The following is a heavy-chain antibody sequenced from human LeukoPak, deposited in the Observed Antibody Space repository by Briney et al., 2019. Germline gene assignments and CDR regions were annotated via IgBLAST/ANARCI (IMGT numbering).Heavy chain of an antibody. CDR1: GYTFTGYY. CDR2: INPNSGGT. CDR3: ARATGIAVAGTFDY. Sequence: ASVKVSCKASGYTFTGYYMHWVRQAPGQGLEWMGWINPNSGGTNYAQKFQGRVTMTRDTSISTAYMVLSRLRSDDTAVYYCARATGIAVAGTFDYWGQGTLVTVS. J-gene: IGHJ4*02. V-gene: IGHV1-2*02. D-gene: IGHD6-19*01.